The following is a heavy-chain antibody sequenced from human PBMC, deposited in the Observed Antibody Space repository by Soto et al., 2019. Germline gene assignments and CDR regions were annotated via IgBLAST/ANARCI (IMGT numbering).Heavy chain of an antibody. Sequence: QVQLVQSGAEVKKPGSSVKVSCKASGGTFSSYAISWVRQAPGQGLEWMGGIIPIFGTENYAQKFQGRVTITADESTSTAYVGLSSLRSEDTAVYYCARDSNYRSPEGGYDYVGYYYYGMDVWGQGTTVTVSS. CDR3: ARDSNYRSPEGGYDYVGYYYYGMDV. CDR2: IIPIFGTE. J-gene: IGHJ6*02. D-gene: IGHD5-12*01. V-gene: IGHV1-69*01. CDR1: GGTFSSYA.